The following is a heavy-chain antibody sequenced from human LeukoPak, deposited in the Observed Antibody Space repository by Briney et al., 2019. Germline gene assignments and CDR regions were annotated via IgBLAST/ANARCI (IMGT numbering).Heavy chain of an antibody. CDR1: GFTFTSSA. J-gene: IGHJ4*02. D-gene: IGHD6-13*01. CDR2: IVVGSGNT. CDR3: AAGAAAGTMGDY. V-gene: IGHV1-58*02. Sequence: SVKVSCKASGFTFTSSAMQWVRQARGQRLEWIGWIVVGSGNTNYAQKFQESVTITRGMSTSTAYMELSSLRSEDTAVYYCAAGAAAGTMGDYWGQGTLVTVSS.